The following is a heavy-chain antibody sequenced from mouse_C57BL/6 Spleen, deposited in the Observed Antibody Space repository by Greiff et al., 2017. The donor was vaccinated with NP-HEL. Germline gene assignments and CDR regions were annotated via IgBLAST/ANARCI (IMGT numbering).Heavy chain of an antibody. D-gene: IGHD2-14*01. CDR2: IRLKSDNYAT. CDR3: TGKDRIMDY. J-gene: IGHJ4*01. V-gene: IGHV6-3*01. CDR1: GFTFSNYW. Sequence: EVKLMESGGGLVQPGGSMKLSCGASGFTFSNYWMNWVRQSPEKGLEWVAQIRLKSDNYATHYAESVKGRFTISRDDSKSSVYLQMNNLRAEDTGIYYCTGKDRIMDYWGQGTSVTVSS.